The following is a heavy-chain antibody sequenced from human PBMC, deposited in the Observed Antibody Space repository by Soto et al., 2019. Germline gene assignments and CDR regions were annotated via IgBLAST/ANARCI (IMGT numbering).Heavy chain of an antibody. CDR3: GKDRTYPREYFHN. V-gene: IGHV3-23*01. D-gene: IGHD1-1*01. J-gene: IGHJ4*02. CDR2: ISPNGQGI. CDR1: GFTVTSNG. Sequence: EGSLRLSCGVSGFTVTSNGVSWVRQAPGKGLEWVSAISPNGQGIWYADSVKGRFTISRDISRNTVFLQMDSLRAEDTAVYYCGKDRTYPREYFHNWCPGTLLTVFS.